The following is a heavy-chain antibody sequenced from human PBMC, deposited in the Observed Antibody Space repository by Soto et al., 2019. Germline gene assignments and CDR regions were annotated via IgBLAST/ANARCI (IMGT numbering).Heavy chain of an antibody. V-gene: IGHV3-23*01. Sequence: GGSLRLSCAASGFTFSSYAMSWVRQAPGKGLEWVSAISGSGGSTYYADSVKGRFTISRDNSKNTLYLQMNSLRAEDTAVYYCAKGRFGVVPAAIPKKISYYFDYWGQGTRVTVAS. CDR1: GFTFSSYA. D-gene: IGHD2-2*02. J-gene: IGHJ4*02. CDR3: AKGRFGVVPAAIPKKISYYFDY. CDR2: ISGSGGST.